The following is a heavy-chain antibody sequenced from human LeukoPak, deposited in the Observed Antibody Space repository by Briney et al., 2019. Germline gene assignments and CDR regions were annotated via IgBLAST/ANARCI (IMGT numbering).Heavy chain of an antibody. Sequence: SETLSLTCAVYGGSFSGYYWSWIRQPPGKGLEWIGEINHSGSTNYNPSLGSRVTISVDTSKNQFSLKLSSVTAADTAVYYCARAWGFDYWGQGTLVTVSS. V-gene: IGHV4-34*01. CDR3: ARAWGFDY. J-gene: IGHJ4*02. CDR2: INHSGST. CDR1: GGSFSGYY. D-gene: IGHD3-16*01.